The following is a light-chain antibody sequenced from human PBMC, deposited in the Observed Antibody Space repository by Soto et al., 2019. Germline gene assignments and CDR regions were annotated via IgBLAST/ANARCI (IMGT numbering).Light chain of an antibody. CDR2: DAS. J-gene: IGKJ2*01. CDR1: QSVSSDY. CDR3: HQYGSSPDT. Sequence: EIVLTQSPGTLSLSSGERATLSCRASQSVSSDYLAWYQQKPDQAPRLVISDASRRATGIPDRFSGSGSGTDFTLTISRLEPEDFALYYCHQYGSSPDTFGQGTKLQIK. V-gene: IGKV3-20*01.